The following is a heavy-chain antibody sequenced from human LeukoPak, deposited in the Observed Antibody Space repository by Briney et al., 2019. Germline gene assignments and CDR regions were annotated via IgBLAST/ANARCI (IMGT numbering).Heavy chain of an antibody. D-gene: IGHD1-26*01. CDR1: GYTFTNYA. V-gene: IGHV1-3*03. CDR3: ARARIVGAIDFDY. Sequence: ASVKVSCKASGYTFTNYAMHWVRQAPGQRLEWMGWINAGNGNTKYSQEFQGRVTITRDTSASTAYMELSSLRSEDMAVYYCARARIVGAIDFDYWGQGTLVTVSS. CDR2: INAGNGNT. J-gene: IGHJ4*02.